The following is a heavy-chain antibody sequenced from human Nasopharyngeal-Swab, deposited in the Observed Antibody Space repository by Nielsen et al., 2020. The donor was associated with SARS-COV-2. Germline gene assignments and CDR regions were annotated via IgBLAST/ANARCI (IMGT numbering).Heavy chain of an antibody. V-gene: IGHV3-9*01. CDR3: AKTMVYSSSSYYFDY. J-gene: IGHJ4*02. D-gene: IGHD6-6*01. CDR2: ISWNSGSI. Sequence: GGSLRLSYAASGFTFDDYAMHWVRHAPGKGLEWVSGISWNSGSIGYADSVKGRFTISRDNAKNSLYLQMNSLRAEDTALYYCAKTMVYSSSSYYFDYWGQGTLVTVSS. CDR1: GFTFDDYA.